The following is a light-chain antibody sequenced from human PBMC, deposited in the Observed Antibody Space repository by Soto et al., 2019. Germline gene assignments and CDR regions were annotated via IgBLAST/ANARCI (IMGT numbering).Light chain of an antibody. J-gene: IGKJ1*01. Sequence: SEMTQISGAPSPSPGERATPSCRPSQSVSNNYLAWYQQKPGQAPRLLIYGASNRATGIPDRFSGSGSGTDFTLTISRLEPEDFAVYYYQQDGSSGTFGQGTKADNK. CDR2: GAS. V-gene: IGKV3-20*01. CDR3: QQDGSSGT. CDR1: QSVSNNY.